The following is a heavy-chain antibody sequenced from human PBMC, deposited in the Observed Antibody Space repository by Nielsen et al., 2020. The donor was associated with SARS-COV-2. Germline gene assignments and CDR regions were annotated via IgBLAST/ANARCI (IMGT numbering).Heavy chain of an antibody. J-gene: IGHJ3*02. Sequence: SETLSLTCTVSGGSISSYYWSWIRQPPGKGLEWIGYIYYSGSTNYNPSLKGRVTISVDMSKNQFSLKLSSVTAADTAVYYCARGRIEDAFDIWGQGTMVTVSS. CDR1: GGSISSYY. CDR2: IYYSGST. D-gene: IGHD1-26*01. CDR3: ARGRIEDAFDI. V-gene: IGHV4-59*01.